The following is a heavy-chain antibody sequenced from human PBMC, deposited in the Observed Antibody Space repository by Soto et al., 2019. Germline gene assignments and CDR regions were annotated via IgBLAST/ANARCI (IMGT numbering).Heavy chain of an antibody. CDR3: STEAYSSNDIWYRASL. J-gene: IGHJ4*02. D-gene: IGHD2-8*01. CDR1: GITFTKAW. V-gene: IGHV3-15*01. CDR2: IKSKTDGWTP. Sequence: EVQLVESGGGLVKPGGSLRLSCAVSGITFTKAWMSWVRQAPGKGLEWVGRIKSKTDGWTPDYAAPVKGRFTIARDDSKNTLFLQMNSLKTEDTAVYYCSTEAYSSNDIWYRASLWGQGTLVTVSS.